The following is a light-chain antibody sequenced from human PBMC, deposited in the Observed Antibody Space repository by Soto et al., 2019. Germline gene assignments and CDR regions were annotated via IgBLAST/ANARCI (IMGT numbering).Light chain of an antibody. V-gene: IGLV1-40*01. J-gene: IGLJ2*01. CDR1: SSNIGAGYD. Sequence: QSVLTQPPSVSGAPGQRVTISGTGSSSNIGAGYDVNWYQQLPGTAPKLLIYGNTNRLSGVPDRFSGSKSGTSGSLAISGLQTEDEAEYYCQSWDTSLSGSVFGGGTKLTVL. CDR3: QSWDTSLSGSV. CDR2: GNT.